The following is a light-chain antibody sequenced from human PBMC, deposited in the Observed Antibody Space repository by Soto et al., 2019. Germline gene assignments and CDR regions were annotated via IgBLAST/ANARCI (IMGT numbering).Light chain of an antibody. Sequence: DIQVTQSPSTLSGSVGDRGPITCRASQTISSWLAWYQQKPGKAPKLLIYKASTLKSGVPSRFSGSGSGTEFTLTISSLQSEDFAVYYCQQYNSWPPITFGQGTRLEIK. CDR1: QTISSW. CDR2: KAS. V-gene: IGKV1-5*03. CDR3: QQYNSWPPIT. J-gene: IGKJ5*01.